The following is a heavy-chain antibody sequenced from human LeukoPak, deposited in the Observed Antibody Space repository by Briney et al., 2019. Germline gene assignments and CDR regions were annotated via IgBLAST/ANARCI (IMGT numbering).Heavy chain of an antibody. J-gene: IGHJ4*02. CDR2: ISGSGGST. D-gene: IGHD6-19*01. CDR3: AKGGPLNLGIAVAGTFDY. Sequence: PGGSLRLSCAASGFTFSSYAMSWVRQAPGKGLEWVSAISGSGGSTYYADSVKGRFTISRDNSKNTLYLQMNSLRAEDTAVYYCAKGGPLNLGIAVAGTFDYWGQGTLVTVSS. V-gene: IGHV3-23*01. CDR1: GFTFSSYA.